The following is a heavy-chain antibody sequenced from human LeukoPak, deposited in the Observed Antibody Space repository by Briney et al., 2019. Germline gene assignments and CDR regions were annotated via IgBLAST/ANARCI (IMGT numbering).Heavy chain of an antibody. Sequence: GESLKISCKGSGYSFTSYWIGWVRQMPGKGLEWMGIIYPGDSDTRYSPSFQGQVTISADKSISTAYLQWSSLKASDTAMYYCARQGERNYDILNGSNWFDPWGQGTLVTVSS. V-gene: IGHV5-51*01. CDR2: IYPGDSDT. J-gene: IGHJ5*02. D-gene: IGHD3-9*01. CDR3: ARQGERNYDILNGSNWFDP. CDR1: GYSFTSYW.